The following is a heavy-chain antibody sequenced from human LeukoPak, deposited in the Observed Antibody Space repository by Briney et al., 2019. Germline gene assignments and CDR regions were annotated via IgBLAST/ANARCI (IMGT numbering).Heavy chain of an antibody. CDR2: IDWDDYK. D-gene: IGHD2-8*01. V-gene: IGHV2-70*17. J-gene: IGHJ4*02. CDR1: GFSLTTSGMC. Sequence: SGPAVAKPTQTLTLTCTFSGFSLTTSGMCVSWIRQPPGKAMEWLARIDWDDYKVYSTSLKTRLTISKDTSKNQVVLTMTNMDPVDTATYYCARIRGTYCTTATCSFEDYWGQGTLVTVSS. CDR3: ARIRGTYCTTATCSFEDY.